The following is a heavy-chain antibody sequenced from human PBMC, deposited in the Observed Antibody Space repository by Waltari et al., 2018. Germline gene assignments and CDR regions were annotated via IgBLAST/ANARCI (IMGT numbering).Heavy chain of an antibody. J-gene: IGHJ4*02. CDR2: VDHEDGET. Sequence: EVQLVQSGAEVKKPGATVKISCKASGYTITDYYMHWVQQAPGKGLEWMGRVDHEDGETINAEKFKSRDTITADTATDTAYMELSSLRTEETAGYYCASLEKAYWGQGTLVTVSS. CDR1: GYTITDYY. CDR3: ASLEKAY. V-gene: IGHV1-69-2*01.